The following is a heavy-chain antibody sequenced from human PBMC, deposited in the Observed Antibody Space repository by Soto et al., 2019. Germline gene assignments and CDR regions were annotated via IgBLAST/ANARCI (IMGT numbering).Heavy chain of an antibody. CDR1: GFTFSSYG. CDR2: ISYDGSNK. J-gene: IGHJ4*02. V-gene: IGHV3-30*18. CDR3: AKAPYSSSSPGLYY. D-gene: IGHD6-6*01. Sequence: GGSLRLSCAASGFTFSSYGIHWVRQAPGKGLEWVAVISYDGSNKYYADSVKGRFTISRDNSKNTLYLQTNSLRAEDTAVYHCAKAPYSSSSPGLYYWGQGT.